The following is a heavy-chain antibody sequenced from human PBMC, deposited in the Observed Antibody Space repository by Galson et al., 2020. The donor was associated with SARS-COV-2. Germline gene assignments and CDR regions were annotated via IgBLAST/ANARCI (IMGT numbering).Heavy chain of an antibody. D-gene: IGHD6-13*01. CDR1: GFTFDDYA. CDR2: ISWNSGSI. Sequence: GGSLRLSCAASGFTFDDYAMHWVRQAPGKGLEWVSGISWNSGSIGYADSVKGRFTISRDNAKNSLYLQMNSLRAEDTALYYCAKGERAYYSSSFDYWGQGTLVTVSS. V-gene: IGHV3-9*01. J-gene: IGHJ4*02. CDR3: AKGERAYYSSSFDY.